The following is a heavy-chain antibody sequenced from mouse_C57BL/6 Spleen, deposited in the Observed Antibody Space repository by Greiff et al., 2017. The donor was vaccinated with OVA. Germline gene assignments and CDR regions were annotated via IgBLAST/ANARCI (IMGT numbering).Heavy chain of an antibody. CDR1: GYTFTSYW. V-gene: IGHV1-52*01. CDR3: ARSGTGTGFDY. D-gene: IGHD4-1*01. CDR2: IDPSDSET. J-gene: IGHJ2*01. Sequence: QVQLQQPGAELVRPGSSVKLSCKASGYTFTSYWMHWVKQRPIQGLEWIGNIDPSDSETHYNQKFKDKATLTVDKSSSTAYVQLSSLTSEDSAVYYCARSGTGTGFDYWGQGTTLTVSS.